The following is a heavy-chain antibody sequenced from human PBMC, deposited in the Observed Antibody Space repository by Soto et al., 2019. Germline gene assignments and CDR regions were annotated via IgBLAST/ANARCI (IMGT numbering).Heavy chain of an antibody. Sequence: PGGALRVSCAASGVTFSGDSMNWVRQAPGKGLEWVSSISSSSSYIYYADSVKGRFTISRDNAKNSLYLQMNSLRAEDTAVYYCARDKRSVVVVPLDVLDVWGKGTTVTVSS. J-gene: IGHJ6*04. V-gene: IGHV3-21*01. D-gene: IGHD2-2*01. CDR3: ARDKRSVVVVPLDVLDV. CDR1: GVTFSGDS. CDR2: ISSSSSYI.